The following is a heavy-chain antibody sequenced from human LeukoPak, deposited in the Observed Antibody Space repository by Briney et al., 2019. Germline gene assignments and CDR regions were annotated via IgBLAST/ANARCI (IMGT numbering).Heavy chain of an antibody. CDR2: ISAYNGNT. Sequence: GASVKVSCKASGYTFTCYGISWVRQAPGQGLEWMGWISAYNGNTNYAQKLQGRVTMTTDTSTSTACMELRSLRSDDTAVYYCATTVDTAMVGEYYFDYWGQGTLVTVSS. J-gene: IGHJ4*02. D-gene: IGHD5-18*01. CDR1: GYTFTCYG. V-gene: IGHV1-18*01. CDR3: ATTVDTAMVGEYYFDY.